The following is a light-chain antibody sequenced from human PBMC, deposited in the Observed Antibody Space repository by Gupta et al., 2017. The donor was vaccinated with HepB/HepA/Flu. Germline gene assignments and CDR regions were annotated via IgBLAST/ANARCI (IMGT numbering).Light chain of an antibody. CDR1: QGIGNY. CDR2: AAS. CDR3: QQDHSYPLT. Sequence: DIQMTQSPSSLSASVGDRVTITCRASQGIGNYLAWFQQKPGAAPKSLIYAASSLQSGVPSKFSGSVSATEFTLTISNLQPEDCATYYCQQDHSYPLTFGQRTRVEIK. V-gene: IGKV1-16*02. J-gene: IGKJ5*01.